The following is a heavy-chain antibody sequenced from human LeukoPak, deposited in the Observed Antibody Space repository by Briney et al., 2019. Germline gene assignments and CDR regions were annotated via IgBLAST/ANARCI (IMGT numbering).Heavy chain of an antibody. D-gene: IGHD2-15*01. CDR1: GGSISSYY. V-gene: IGHV4-59*08. CDR3: ARIRGGCLDY. J-gene: IGHJ4*02. CDR2: IYYSGST. Sequence: SETLSLTCTVSGGSISSYYWSWIRQPPGKGLEWIGYIYYSGSTNYNPSLKSRVTISVDTSKNQFSLKLSSVTAADTAVDYCARIRGGCLDYWGQGTLVTVSS.